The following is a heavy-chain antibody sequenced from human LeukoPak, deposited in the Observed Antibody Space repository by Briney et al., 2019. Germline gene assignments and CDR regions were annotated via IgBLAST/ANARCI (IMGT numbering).Heavy chain of an antibody. D-gene: IGHD1-26*01. J-gene: IGHJ6*02. CDR1: GFTFSDYY. CDR3: ARGGALGMDV. Sequence: GGSLRLSCAASGFTFSDYYMTWIRQAPGKGLEWVSYISGVASDIYYGDSVKGRFTISRDNAKNSVYLQMNSLRAEETAVYYCARGGALGMDVWGQGTTVTVSS. V-gene: IGHV3-11*01. CDR2: ISGVASDI.